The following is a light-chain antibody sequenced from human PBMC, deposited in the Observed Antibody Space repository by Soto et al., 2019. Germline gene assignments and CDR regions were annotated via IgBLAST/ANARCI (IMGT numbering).Light chain of an antibody. CDR1: QSVSSN. Sequence: EIVSTQAPATLSVSPGESATLSCRASQSVSSNLAWYQQKPGQAPRLLISGTFSRATGIPDRFSGSGSGTDFTLTISSLEPEDFALYYCQQRSNWPITFGQGTRLEIK. CDR3: QQRSNWPIT. J-gene: IGKJ5*01. V-gene: IGKV3-11*01. CDR2: GTF.